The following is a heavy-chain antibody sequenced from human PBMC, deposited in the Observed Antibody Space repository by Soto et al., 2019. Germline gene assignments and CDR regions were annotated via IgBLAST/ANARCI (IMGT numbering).Heavy chain of an antibody. Sequence: HPGGSLRLSCAASGFTVCSNYMSWVRQAPGKGLEWVSVIYSGGSTYYADSVKGRFTISRDNSKNTLYLQMNSLRAEDTAVYYCARGGAVRGVIGSYYGMDVWGQGTTVTVSS. J-gene: IGHJ6*02. CDR2: IYSGGST. V-gene: IGHV3-53*01. CDR3: ARGGAVRGVIGSYYGMDV. CDR1: GFTVCSNY. D-gene: IGHD3-10*01.